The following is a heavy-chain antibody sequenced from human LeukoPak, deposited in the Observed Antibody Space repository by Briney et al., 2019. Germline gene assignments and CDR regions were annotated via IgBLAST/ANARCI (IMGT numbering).Heavy chain of an antibody. CDR1: GGSISSSSYY. D-gene: IGHD6-13*01. V-gene: IGHV4-39*07. Sequence: SETLSLTCTVSGGSISSSSYYWGWIRQPPGKGLEWIGSIYYSGSTYYNPSLKSRVTISVDTSKNQFSLKLSSVTAADTAVYYCAREVQGYSSSWSFDYWGQGTLVTVSS. CDR2: IYYSGST. CDR3: AREVQGYSSSWSFDY. J-gene: IGHJ4*02.